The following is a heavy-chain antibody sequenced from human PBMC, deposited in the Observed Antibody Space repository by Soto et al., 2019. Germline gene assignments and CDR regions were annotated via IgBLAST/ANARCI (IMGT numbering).Heavy chain of an antibody. Sequence: QPGGSLRLSCAASGFTFSSYAMSWVRQAPGKGLEWVSAISGSGGSTYYADSVKGRFTISRDNSKNTLYLQMNSLRAEDTAVYYCAKSVGVGATTYPYYFDYWGQGTLVTVSS. CDR1: GFTFSSYA. J-gene: IGHJ4*02. D-gene: IGHD1-26*01. CDR2: ISGSGGST. V-gene: IGHV3-23*01. CDR3: AKSVGVGATTYPYYFDY.